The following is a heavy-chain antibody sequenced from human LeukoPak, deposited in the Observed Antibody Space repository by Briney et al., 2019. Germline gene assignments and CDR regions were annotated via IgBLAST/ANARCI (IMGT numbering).Heavy chain of an antibody. V-gene: IGHV3-30*02. Sequence: GGSLRLSCAASGFTFSNYGMHWVRQAPGKGLEWVAIIWYDASNKYYADSVKGRFTISRDNSKNTLYLQMNSLRAEDTAVYYCAKRFPGTGAFDIWGQGTMVTVSS. CDR2: IWYDASNK. CDR1: GFTFSNYG. CDR3: AKRFPGTGAFDI. D-gene: IGHD1-1*01. J-gene: IGHJ3*02.